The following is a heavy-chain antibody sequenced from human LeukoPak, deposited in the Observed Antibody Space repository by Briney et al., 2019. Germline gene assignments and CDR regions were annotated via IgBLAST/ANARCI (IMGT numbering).Heavy chain of an antibody. CDR2: ISYDGRRD. V-gene: IGHV3-30*04. Sequence: GGSLRLSCAASRFTFSNYAMHWVRQAPGKGLEWVAVISYDGRRDYYADSVKGRFTISRDNSKNTLYLQMNSLRTEDTAVYYCAGGLVPAAKDYWGQGTLVTVSS. CDR1: RFTFSNYA. J-gene: IGHJ4*02. CDR3: AGGLVPAAKDY. D-gene: IGHD2-2*01.